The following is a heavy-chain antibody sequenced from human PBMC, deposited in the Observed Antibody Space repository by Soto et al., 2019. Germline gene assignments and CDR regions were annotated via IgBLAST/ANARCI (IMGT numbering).Heavy chain of an antibody. Sequence: PSETLSLTCTVSGGSISSSSYYWGWIRQPPGKGLECIGSIYYSGSTYYNPSLKSRVTISVDTSKNQFSLTLNSVTAADTSVYYCARHPQHDPFDYWGQGTLVTVSS. CDR2: IYYSGST. CDR1: GGSISSSSYY. D-gene: IGHD6-13*01. V-gene: IGHV4-39*01. CDR3: ARHPQHDPFDY. J-gene: IGHJ4*02.